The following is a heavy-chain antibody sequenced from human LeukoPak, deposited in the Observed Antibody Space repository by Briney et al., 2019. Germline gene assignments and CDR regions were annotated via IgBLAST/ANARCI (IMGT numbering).Heavy chain of an antibody. V-gene: IGHV4-39*07. CDR3: ASDTAEGY. J-gene: IGHJ4*02. CDR2: IYYSGST. Sequence: PSETLSLTCTVSGGSISSSSYYWGWIRQPPGKGLEWIGSIYYSGSTYYNPSLKSRVTISVDTSKNQFSLKLSSVTAADTAVYYCASDTAEGYWGQGTLVTVSS. CDR1: GGSISSSSYY.